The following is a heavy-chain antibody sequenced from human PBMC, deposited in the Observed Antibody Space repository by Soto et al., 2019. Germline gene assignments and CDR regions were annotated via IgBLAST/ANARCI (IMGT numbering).Heavy chain of an antibody. Sequence: PSETLSLTCAVSGGPFNSNYWTWVRQPPGQGLEWIGEINHDGSTNYSASLKSRVTISVDTSKNQFSLDLSSVTAADTAVYYCLSARFDYWGQGTLVTFSS. CDR1: GGPFNSNY. V-gene: IGHV4-34*01. J-gene: IGHJ4*02. CDR3: LSARFDY. D-gene: IGHD6-19*01. CDR2: INHDGST.